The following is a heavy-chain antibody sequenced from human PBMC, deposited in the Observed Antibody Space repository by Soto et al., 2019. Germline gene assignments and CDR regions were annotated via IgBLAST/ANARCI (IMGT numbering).Heavy chain of an antibody. Sequence: EVQLLESGGGLVQPGGSLRLACAASGFTFSSYGMSWVRQAPGKGLEWVSSISGSGGSTYQADSVEGQFTISRDNSKNTLYLQINSLRAEDTAVYYCAKFRGYDFWSGPLDYWGQGTLVTVSS. CDR3: AKFRGYDFWSGPLDY. J-gene: IGHJ4*01. D-gene: IGHD3-3*01. CDR2: ISGSGGST. V-gene: IGHV3-23*01. CDR1: GFTFSSYG.